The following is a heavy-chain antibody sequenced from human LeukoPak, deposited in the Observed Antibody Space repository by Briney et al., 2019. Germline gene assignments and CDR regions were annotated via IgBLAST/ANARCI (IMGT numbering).Heavy chain of an antibody. D-gene: IGHD1-26*01. Sequence: SETLSLTCTVSGGSISSYYWSWIRQPPGKGLEWIGYIYYSGSTNYNPSLKSRVTISVDTSKNQFSLKLRSVTAADTAVYYCASLTHSGSYPFDYWGQGTLVTVSS. V-gene: IGHV4-59*01. CDR3: ASLTHSGSYPFDY. CDR2: IYYSGST. CDR1: GGSISSYY. J-gene: IGHJ4*02.